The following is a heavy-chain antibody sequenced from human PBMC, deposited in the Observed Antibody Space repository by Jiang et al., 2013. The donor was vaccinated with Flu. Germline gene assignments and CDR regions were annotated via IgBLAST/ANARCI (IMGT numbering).Heavy chain of an antibody. CDR1: GYTFSNYW. CDR2: FFPGGSRT. D-gene: IGHD2-21*02. CDR3: AIYRDGDFRIDY. Sequence: QLLESGAELKKPGESLKISCKGSGYTFSNYWIGWVRQTPGEGLEWMGIFFPGGSRTIYSPSFQDQVSISADRSTGTAYLQWISLKASDSGMYYCAIYRDGDFRIDYWGQGTLVTVSS. J-gene: IGHJ4*01. V-gene: IGHV5-51*01.